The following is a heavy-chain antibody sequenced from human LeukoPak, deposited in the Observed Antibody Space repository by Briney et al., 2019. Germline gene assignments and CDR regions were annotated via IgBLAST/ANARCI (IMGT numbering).Heavy chain of an antibody. D-gene: IGHD6-19*01. CDR2: ISSSSSYI. CDR3: AREIWAGTDY. Sequence: GGSLRLSCAASGFSFSIYSMNWVRQAPGKGLEWVSSISSSSSYIYSADSVKGRFTISRDNAKNSLYLQMNSLRAEDTAVYYCAREIWAGTDYWGQGTPVTVSS. J-gene: IGHJ4*02. CDR1: GFSFSIYS. V-gene: IGHV3-21*01.